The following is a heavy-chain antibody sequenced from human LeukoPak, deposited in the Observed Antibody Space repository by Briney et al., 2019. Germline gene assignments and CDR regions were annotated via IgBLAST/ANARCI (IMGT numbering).Heavy chain of an antibody. Sequence: GGSLRLSCAASGFTVSSNYMSWVRQAPGKGLEWVSVIYSGGSTNYADSVKGRFTISRDNSKNTLYLQMNSLRAEDTAVYYCARDHSSSWLNWGQGTLVTVSS. V-gene: IGHV3-53*01. D-gene: IGHD6-13*01. J-gene: IGHJ4*02. CDR3: ARDHSSSWLN. CDR1: GFTVSSNY. CDR2: IYSGGST.